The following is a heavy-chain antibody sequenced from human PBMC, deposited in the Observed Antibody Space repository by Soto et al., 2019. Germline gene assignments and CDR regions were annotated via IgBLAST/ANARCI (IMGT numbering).Heavy chain of an antibody. CDR2: INPSGGST. J-gene: IGHJ6*02. Sequence: ASVKVSCKASGYTFTSYYMHWVRQAPGQGLEWMGIINPSGGSTSYAQKFQGRVTMTRDTSTSTVYMELSSLRSEDTAVYYCARDQGRYYDILTGSLGMDVWGQGTTVTGSS. D-gene: IGHD3-9*01. V-gene: IGHV1-46*01. CDR1: GYTFTSYY. CDR3: ARDQGRYYDILTGSLGMDV.